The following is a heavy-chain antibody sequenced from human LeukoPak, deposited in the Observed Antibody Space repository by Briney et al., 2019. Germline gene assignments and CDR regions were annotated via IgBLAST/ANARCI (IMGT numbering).Heavy chain of an antibody. D-gene: IGHD3-22*01. CDR1: GYTFTSYY. J-gene: IGHJ3*02. V-gene: IGHV1-46*01. Sequence: ASVKVSCKASGYTFTSYYMHWVRQAPGQGLEWMGIINPSGGSTSYAQKFQGRVTMTRDTSTSTVYMELSSLRSEDTAVYYCARDKRDYYDSSGYYGGGAFDIWGQGTMVTVSS. CDR3: ARDKRDYYDSSGYYGGGAFDI. CDR2: INPSGGST.